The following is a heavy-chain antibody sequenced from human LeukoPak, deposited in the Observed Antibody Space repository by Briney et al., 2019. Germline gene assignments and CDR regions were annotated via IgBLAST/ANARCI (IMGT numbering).Heavy chain of an antibody. J-gene: IGHJ5*02. D-gene: IGHD1-26*01. Sequence: ASVKVSCKASGYTFTGYYMHWVRQAPGQGLEWMGWINPNSGGTNYAQKFQGRVTMTRDTSISTAYMELSRLRSDDTAVYYCARERYSGSYGDWFDPWGQGTLVTVSS. CDR1: GYTFTGYY. CDR3: ARERYSGSYGDWFDP. V-gene: IGHV1-2*02. CDR2: INPNSGGT.